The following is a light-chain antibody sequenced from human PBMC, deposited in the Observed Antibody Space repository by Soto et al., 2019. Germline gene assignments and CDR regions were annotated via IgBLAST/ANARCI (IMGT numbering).Light chain of an antibody. CDR1: QSVSSN. CDR3: QQYNNWPTTT. Sequence: EILLTQSPATLSVSPGERATLSCRASQSVSSNLAWYQQKPGQAPRLLIYGASTRATGIPARFSGSGSATEFTLPISSLKSEDFAVYYCQQYNNWPTTTFGHGTKVDIK. J-gene: IGKJ1*01. V-gene: IGKV3-15*01. CDR2: GAS.